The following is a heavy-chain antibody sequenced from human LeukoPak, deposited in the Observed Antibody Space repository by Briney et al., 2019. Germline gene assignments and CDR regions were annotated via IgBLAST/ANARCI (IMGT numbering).Heavy chain of an antibody. CDR2: IYTSGST. Sequence: PSETLSLTCTVSGGSINRDSYYWSWIRQPAGKGLEWIGYIYTSGSTNYNPSLKSRVTISIDTSKNQFSLKLNSVTAADTAVYYCARVSLSYSSGWGGGVDYWGQGTLVTVSS. CDR3: ARVSLSYSSGWGGGVDY. CDR1: GGSINRDSYY. V-gene: IGHV4-61*09. D-gene: IGHD6-19*01. J-gene: IGHJ4*02.